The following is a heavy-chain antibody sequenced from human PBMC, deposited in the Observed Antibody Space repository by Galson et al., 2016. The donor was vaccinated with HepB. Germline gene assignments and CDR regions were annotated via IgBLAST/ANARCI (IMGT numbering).Heavy chain of an antibody. V-gene: IGHV1-69*13. CDR3: ARSAPSGLNHHYYYGMDV. CDR2: IIPMFGTP. D-gene: IGHD6-13*01. Sequence: SVKVSCKASGYTFRNYVISWVRQAPGQGLEWMGGIIPMFGTPYCAHNFRGRVTINADGSTSTGYMALSSLRSEDTAVYYCARSAPSGLNHHYYYGMDVWGQGTTVTVSS. J-gene: IGHJ6*02. CDR1: GYTFRNYV.